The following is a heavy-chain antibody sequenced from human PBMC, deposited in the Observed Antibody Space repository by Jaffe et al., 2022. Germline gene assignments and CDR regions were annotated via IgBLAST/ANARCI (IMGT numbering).Heavy chain of an antibody. CDR1: GFTFSSYE. CDR2: ISSSGSTI. V-gene: IGHV3-48*03. Sequence: EVQLVESGGGLVQPGGSLRLSCAASGFTFSSYEMNWVRQAPGKGLEWVSYISSSGSTIYYADSVKGRFTISRDNAKNSLYLQMNSLRAEDTAVYYCARDTSRGYSGYDCMDVWGKGTTVTVSS. CDR3: ARDTSRGYSGYDCMDV. D-gene: IGHD5-12*01. J-gene: IGHJ6*03.